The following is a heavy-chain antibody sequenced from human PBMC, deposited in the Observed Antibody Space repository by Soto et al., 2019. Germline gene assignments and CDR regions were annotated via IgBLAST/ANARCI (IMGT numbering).Heavy chain of an antibody. Sequence: SETLSLTCTVSGGSISSSSYYWGWIRQPPGKGLEWIGSIYYSGSTYYNPSLKSRVTISVDTSKNQFSLKLSSVTAADTAVYYCARKTYGSGSYSNWFDPWGQGTLVTVS. J-gene: IGHJ5*02. D-gene: IGHD3-10*01. CDR3: ARKTYGSGSYSNWFDP. CDR1: GGSISSSSYY. V-gene: IGHV4-39*01. CDR2: IYYSGST.